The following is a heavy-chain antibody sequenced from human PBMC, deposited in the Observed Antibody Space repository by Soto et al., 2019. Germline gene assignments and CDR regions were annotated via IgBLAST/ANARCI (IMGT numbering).Heavy chain of an antibody. CDR3: AKDGPRVVTSAEYFQH. V-gene: IGHV3-23*01. CDR2: ISGSGGST. J-gene: IGHJ1*01. CDR1: GFTFSSYA. Sequence: QPGGSLRLSCAASGFTFSSYAMSWVRQAPGKGLEWVSAISGSGGSTYYADSVKGRFTISRDNSKNTLYLQMNSLRAEDTAVYYCAKDGPRVVTSAEYFQHWGQGTLVTVSS. D-gene: IGHD2-15*01.